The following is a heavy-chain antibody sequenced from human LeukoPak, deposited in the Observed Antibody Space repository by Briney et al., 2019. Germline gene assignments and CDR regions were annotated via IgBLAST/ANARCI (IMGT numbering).Heavy chain of an antibody. J-gene: IGHJ4*02. CDR1: GFSLSSYA. CDR3: AKAPVTSCRGAYCYPFDY. D-gene: IGHD2-21*01. V-gene: IGHV3-23*01. Sequence: PGGSLRLSCAASGFSLSSYAMSWVRQAPGKGLERVSAISSTDAGTYHADSVRGRFTISRDSSKNTLYLQMNSLRAEDAAVYYCAKAPVTSCRGAYCYPFDYWGQGTLVTVSS. CDR2: ISSTDAGT.